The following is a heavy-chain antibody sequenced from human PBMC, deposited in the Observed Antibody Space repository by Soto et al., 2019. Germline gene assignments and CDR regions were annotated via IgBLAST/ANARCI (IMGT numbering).Heavy chain of an antibody. CDR3: ARSQGSSTSLEIYYYYYYGMDV. V-gene: IGHV1-69*01. D-gene: IGHD2-2*01. Sequence: QVQLVQSGAAVKKPGSSVKVSCKASGGTFSSYAISWVRQAPGQGLEWMGGIIPISGTANYAQKFQGRVTITADESTSTAYMDLSSLRSDDTAVYYCARSQGSSTSLEIYYYYYYGMDVCGQGTTVTVSS. CDR2: IIPISGTA. J-gene: IGHJ6*02. CDR1: GGTFSSYA.